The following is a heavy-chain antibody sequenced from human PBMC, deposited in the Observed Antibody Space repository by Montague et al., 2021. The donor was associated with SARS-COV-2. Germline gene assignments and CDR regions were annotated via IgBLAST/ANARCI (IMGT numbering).Heavy chain of an antibody. Sequence: SETLSLICSVSGGSMNSYYWSWLRQTPGKGLEWIGYIYYRGSTNYNPSLKSRVTISVDTSKNQFSLSLTSVTAADTAVYYCARDSSYNWFDSWGQGTLVTVSS. CDR3: ARDSSYNWFDS. J-gene: IGHJ5*01. CDR2: IYYRGST. V-gene: IGHV4-59*01. CDR1: GGSMNSYY.